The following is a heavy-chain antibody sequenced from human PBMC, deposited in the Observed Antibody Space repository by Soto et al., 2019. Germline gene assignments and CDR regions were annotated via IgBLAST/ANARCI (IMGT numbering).Heavy chain of an antibody. CDR3: ARVFYDSGANYYDF. J-gene: IGHJ4*02. Sequence: GGSLRLSCAASGFTFSNFAMHWVRQAPGKGLEYVSAISTDGATTYYADSVKGRFTISRQNSKNTLWLHIGSLRPAAMAVYYCARVFYDSGANYYDFWGQGALVTVSS. V-gene: IGHV3-64*02. D-gene: IGHD3-22*01. CDR2: ISTDGATT. CDR1: GFTFSNFA.